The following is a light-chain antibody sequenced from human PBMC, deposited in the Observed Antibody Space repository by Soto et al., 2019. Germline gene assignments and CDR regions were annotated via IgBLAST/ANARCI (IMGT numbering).Light chain of an antibody. Sequence: AIPLTQSPSSLSASVGDRVTITCRASQGISSALAWYQQKPGKAPNLLIYDASSLESGVPSRFSGSGSGTDFTLTISSPQTEDFATYYCHQFNSYPLTFGGGTKVEIK. J-gene: IGKJ4*01. CDR1: QGISSA. CDR3: HQFNSYPLT. V-gene: IGKV1-13*02. CDR2: DAS.